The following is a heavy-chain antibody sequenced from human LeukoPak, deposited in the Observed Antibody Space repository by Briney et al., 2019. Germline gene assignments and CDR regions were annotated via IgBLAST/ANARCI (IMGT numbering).Heavy chain of an antibody. J-gene: IGHJ4*02. V-gene: IGHV1-18*01. CDR2: ISAYNGNT. D-gene: IGHD3-3*01. CDR3: ARLTIPLYFDFWSGYDYYFDY. Sequence: GDSVKVSCKASGYTFASYGISWVRQAPGQGLEWMGWISAYNGNTNYAQKLQGRVTMTTDTSTSTAYMELRSLRSDDTAVYYCARLTIPLYFDFWSGYDYYFDYWGQGTLVTVSS. CDR1: GYTFASYG.